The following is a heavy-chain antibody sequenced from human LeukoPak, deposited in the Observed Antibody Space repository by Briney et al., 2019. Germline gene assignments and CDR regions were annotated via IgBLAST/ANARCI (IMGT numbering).Heavy chain of an antibody. CDR1: GFIVIAYA. D-gene: IGHD5-18*01. Sequence: GGSLRLSCAASGFIVIAYAMSWVREAPGKGPEWVPAISGDGVKTFYADSVKGRVTISRDNSKETVYLQLNRLRDGDTAVYYCVKEGEGYSYNPKTGPPSWGQGTLVTVSS. V-gene: IGHV3-23*01. CDR2: ISGDGVKT. CDR3: VKEGEGYSYNPKTGPPS. J-gene: IGHJ4*02.